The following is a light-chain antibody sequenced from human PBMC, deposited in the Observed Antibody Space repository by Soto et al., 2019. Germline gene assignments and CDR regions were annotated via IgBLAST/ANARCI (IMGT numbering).Light chain of an antibody. CDR1: QSVTNNY. CDR3: QQYGSSPRT. V-gene: IGKV3-20*01. CDR2: GAS. Sequence: EIVLTQSPGTLSLSPGERATLSCRASQSVTNNYLAWYQQKPGQAPRLLIYGASNRATGIPDTFSGSGSGTDFTLTISRLEPEDFAVYYCQQYGSSPRTFGQGTKVEIK. J-gene: IGKJ1*01.